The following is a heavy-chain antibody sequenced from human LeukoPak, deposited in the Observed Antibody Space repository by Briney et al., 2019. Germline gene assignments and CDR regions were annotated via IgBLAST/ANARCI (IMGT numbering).Heavy chain of an antibody. D-gene: IGHD1-26*01. CDR1: GFTFRDYW. J-gene: IGHJ3*02. Sequence: PGGSLRLSCGASGFTFRDYWMHWVRQAPGKGLVWVSRISSDGTATNFADSVKGRFTISRDNAKSTLYLQMNSLRGEDTAVYYCARAPGRNEAFDMWGQGTMVTVSS. CDR3: ARAPGRNEAFDM. CDR2: ISSDGTAT. V-gene: IGHV3-74*01.